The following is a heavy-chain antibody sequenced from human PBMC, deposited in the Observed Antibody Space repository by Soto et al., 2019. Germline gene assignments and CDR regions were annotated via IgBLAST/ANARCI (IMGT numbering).Heavy chain of an antibody. V-gene: IGHV4-59*01. CDR1: GGPISSYY. CDR3: ARTAARPWWFDP. Sequence: SETLSLTCTVSGGPISSYYWSWIRQPPGKGLEWIGYIYYSGSTNYNPSLKSRVTISVDTSKNQFSLKLSSVTAADTAVYYCARTAARPWWFDPWSQGTLVTV. CDR2: IYYSGST. D-gene: IGHD6-6*01. J-gene: IGHJ5*02.